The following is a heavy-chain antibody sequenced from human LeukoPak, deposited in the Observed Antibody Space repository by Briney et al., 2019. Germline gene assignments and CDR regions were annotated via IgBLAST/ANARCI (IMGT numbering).Heavy chain of an antibody. CDR1: GGSISSYY. V-gene: IGHV4-59*01. D-gene: IGHD5-12*01. CDR3: AREYSGYVGGFDY. CDR2: IYYSGST. J-gene: IGHJ4*02. Sequence: SETLSLTCTVSGGSISSYYWSWIRQPPGKGLEWIGYIYYSGSTNYNPSLKSRVTISVDTSKNQFSLKLSSVTAADTAVYYCAREYSGYVGGFDYWGRGTLVTVYS.